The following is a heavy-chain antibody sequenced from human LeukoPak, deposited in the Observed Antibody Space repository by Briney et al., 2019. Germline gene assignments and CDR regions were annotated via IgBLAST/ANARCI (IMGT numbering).Heavy chain of an antibody. D-gene: IGHD3-22*01. J-gene: IGHJ4*02. CDR3: AREVISPNYYDSSGYSDY. V-gene: IGHV4-61*02. CDR1: GGSISSGSYY. Sequence: SETLSLTCTVSGGSISSGSYYWSWIRRPAGKGLEWIGRIYTSGSTNYNPSLKSRVTISVDTSKNQFSLKLSSVTAADTAVYYCAREVISPNYYDSSGYSDYWGQGTLVTVSS. CDR2: IYTSGST.